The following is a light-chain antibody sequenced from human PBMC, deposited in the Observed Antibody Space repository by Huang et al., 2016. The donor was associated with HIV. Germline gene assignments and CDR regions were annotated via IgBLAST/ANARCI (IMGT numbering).Light chain of an antibody. V-gene: IGKV3-15*01. CDR1: QSVSSN. CDR3: QQYNNWPLSWT. J-gene: IGKJ1*01. CDR2: GAS. Sequence: EIVMTQSPATLSVSPGEKATLSCRASQSVSSNLAWYQQKPGQAARLLIYGASTRATGIPARFSGSGSGTECTLTISSLQSEDFAVYDCQQYNNWPLSWTFGQGTKVEIK.